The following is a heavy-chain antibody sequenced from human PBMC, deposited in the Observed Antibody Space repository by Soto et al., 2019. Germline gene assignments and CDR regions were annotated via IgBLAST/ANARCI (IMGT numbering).Heavy chain of an antibody. CDR3: ATAEYTPRDY. D-gene: IGHD2-21*02. V-gene: IGHV3-30*03. CDR1: GFTFSAYG. CDR2: ISYDGREK. Sequence: QVQLVESGGGVVQPGRSLRVSCAVSGFTFSAYGLYWVRQAPGKGLEWVAVISYDGREKYYADSVKGRFTISRDNSKSTLYLQLSSLRAEDTAVYYCATAEYTPRDYWGQGTLVTVSS. J-gene: IGHJ4*01.